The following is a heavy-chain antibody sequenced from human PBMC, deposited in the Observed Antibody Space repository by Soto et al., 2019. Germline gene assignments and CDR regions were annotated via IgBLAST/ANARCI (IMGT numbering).Heavy chain of an antibody. V-gene: IGHV3-30-3*01. CDR1: GFTFSSYA. CDR3: ARDHYDLGAGDY. CDR2: ISYDGSNK. J-gene: IGHJ4*02. D-gene: IGHD3-3*01. Sequence: GGSLRLSCAASGFTFSSYAMHWVRQAPGKGLEWVAVISYDGSNKYYADSVKGRFTISRDNSKNTLYLQMNSLRAEDTAVYYCARDHYDLGAGDYWGQGTLVTVSS.